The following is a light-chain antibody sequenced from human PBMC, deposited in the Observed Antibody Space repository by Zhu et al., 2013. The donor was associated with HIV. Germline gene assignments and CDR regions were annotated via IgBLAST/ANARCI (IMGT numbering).Light chain of an antibody. J-gene: IGKJ1*01. CDR3: QQYGSTPWT. V-gene: IGKV3-20*01. CDR2: GAS. Sequence: EIVLTQSPGTLSLSPGETVTLACRASQSVSSNYLAWYQQKPGQAPRLLVYGASSRASGIPNRFSGSGSGQTSLSPSADWSLKIFAVYYCQQYGSTPWTFGQGTRVDI. CDR1: QSVSSNY.